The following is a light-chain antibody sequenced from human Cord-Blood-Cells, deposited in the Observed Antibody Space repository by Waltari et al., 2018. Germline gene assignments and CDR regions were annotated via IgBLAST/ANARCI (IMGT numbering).Light chain of an antibody. Sequence: DIVMTQSTLSLPVTPGEPASISCRSSQSLLHSNGYNYLDWYLQKPGQSPKLLIYLGSNRASGVPDRFSGSGSGTDFTLKISRVEAEDVGVYYCMQALQTPWTFGQGTKVEIK. CDR3: MQALQTPWT. J-gene: IGKJ1*01. V-gene: IGKV2-28*01. CDR2: LGS. CDR1: QSLLHSNGYNY.